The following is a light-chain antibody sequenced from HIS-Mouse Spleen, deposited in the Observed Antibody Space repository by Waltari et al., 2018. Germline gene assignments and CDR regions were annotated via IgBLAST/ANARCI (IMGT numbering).Light chain of an antibody. CDR1: LPKKY. CDR2: SNN. CDR3: AAWDDSLNGPV. J-gene: IGLJ2*01. V-gene: IGLV1-44*01. Sequence: ELTQPPSVSVSPGQTARSTCPGDALPKKYAYWYQQLPGTAPTLLIYSNNQRPSGVPDRFSGSKSGTSASLAISGLQSEDEADYYCAAWDDSLNGPVFGGGTKLTVL.